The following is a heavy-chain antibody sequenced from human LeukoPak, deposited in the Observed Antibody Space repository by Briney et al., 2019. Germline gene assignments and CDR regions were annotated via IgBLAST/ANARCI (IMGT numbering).Heavy chain of an antibody. J-gene: IGHJ4*02. CDR2: ISGSGGST. D-gene: IGHD2-2*02. Sequence: SGGSLRLSCAASGFTFSSYAMSWVRQAPGKGLEWVSAISGSGGSTYYADSVKGRFTISRDNSNNTLYLQMNSLRAEDTAVYYCAKDNRRDIVVVPAAIGYWGQGTLVTVSS. V-gene: IGHV3-23*01. CDR3: AKDNRRDIVVVPAAIGY. CDR1: GFTFSSYA.